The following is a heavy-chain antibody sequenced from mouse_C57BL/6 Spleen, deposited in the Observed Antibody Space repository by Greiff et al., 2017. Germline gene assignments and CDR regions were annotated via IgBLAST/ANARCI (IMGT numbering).Heavy chain of an antibody. CDR2: IDPSDSYT. J-gene: IGHJ3*01. CDR1: GYTFTSYW. D-gene: IGHD1-1*01. CDR3: ARSPYYYGSSYGGFAY. V-gene: IGHV1-50*01. Sequence: VQLQQPGAELVKPGASVKLSCKASGYTFTSYWMQWVKQRPGQGLEWIGEIDPSDSYTNYNQKFKGKATLTVDTSSSTAYMQLSSLTSEDSAVYYCARSPYYYGSSYGGFAYWGQGTLVTVSA.